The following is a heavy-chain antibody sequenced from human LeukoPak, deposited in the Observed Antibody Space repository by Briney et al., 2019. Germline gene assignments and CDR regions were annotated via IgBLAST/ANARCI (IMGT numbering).Heavy chain of an antibody. J-gene: IGHJ6*03. CDR3: TRQVYYGDHYYYYYMDV. CDR2: IRSKANSYAT. Sequence: GGSLKLSCAASGFTFSGSAMHWVRQASGKGLEWVGRIRSKANSYATAYAASVKGRFTISRDDSKNTAYLQMNSLKTEDTAVYYCTRQVYYGDHYYYYYMDVWGKGTTVTISS. D-gene: IGHD4-17*01. V-gene: IGHV3-73*01. CDR1: GFTFSGSA.